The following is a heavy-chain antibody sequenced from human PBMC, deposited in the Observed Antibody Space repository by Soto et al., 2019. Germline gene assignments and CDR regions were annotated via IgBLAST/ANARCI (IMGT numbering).Heavy chain of an antibody. Sequence: ASVKVSCKASGYSLSGYYLHWVRQAPGQVPEWMGWINPSSGGTKYVQKFQGRVTMTRDTSISTVYLELSRLRSDDTAVYFCAGVDPRGVAVARYYCGQGTLVTVSS. CDR3: AGVDPRGVAVARYY. D-gene: IGHD6-19*01. CDR1: GYSLSGYY. CDR2: INPSSGGT. J-gene: IGHJ4*02. V-gene: IGHV1-2*02.